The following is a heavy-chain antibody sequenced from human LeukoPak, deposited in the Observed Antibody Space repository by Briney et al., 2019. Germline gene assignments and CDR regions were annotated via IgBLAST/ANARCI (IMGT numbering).Heavy chain of an antibody. CDR3: TRDSCSIGCYLQY. CDR2: ININGNT. Sequence: SETLYLTCTVSGDSNSNFWGCIGRPAGGGLEGIGRININGNTNYNPALKSRVTMSVDTSKNQFSLKLYSVTAADTAVYYCTRDSCSIGCYLQYWGQGTLVTVSS. J-gene: IGHJ4*02. V-gene: IGHV4-4*07. D-gene: IGHD2-2*01. CDR1: GDSNSNF.